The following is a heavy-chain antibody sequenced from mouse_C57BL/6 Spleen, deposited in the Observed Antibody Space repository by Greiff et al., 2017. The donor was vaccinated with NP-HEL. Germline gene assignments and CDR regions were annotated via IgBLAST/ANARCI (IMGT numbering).Heavy chain of an antibody. Sequence: VQLQQSGPELVKPGASVKISCKASGYAFSSSWMNWVKQRPGKGLEWIGRINPGDGDTNYNGKFKGKATLTADKSSSTAYMQLSSLTSEDSAVYFCARSGGTDYFDYWGQGTTLTVSS. CDR2: INPGDGDT. V-gene: IGHV1-82*01. CDR1: GYAFSSSW. CDR3: ARSGGTDYFDY. D-gene: IGHD4-1*01. J-gene: IGHJ2*01.